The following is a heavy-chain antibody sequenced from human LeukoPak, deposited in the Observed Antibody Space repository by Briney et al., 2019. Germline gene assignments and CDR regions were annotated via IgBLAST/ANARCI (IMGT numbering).Heavy chain of an antibody. V-gene: IGHV4-61*08. Sequence: PSETLSLTCTVSGGSISSGGYYWSWIRQHPGKGLGWIGYIYYSGSTYYNPSLKSRVTISVDTSKNQFSLKLSSVTAADTAVYYCAGDRHYYDSSGYTFFDYWGQGTLVTVSS. CDR2: IYYSGST. CDR3: AGDRHYYDSSGYTFFDY. CDR1: GGSISSGGYY. D-gene: IGHD3-22*01. J-gene: IGHJ4*02.